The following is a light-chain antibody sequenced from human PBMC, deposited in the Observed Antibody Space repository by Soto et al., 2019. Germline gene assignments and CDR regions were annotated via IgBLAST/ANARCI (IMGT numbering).Light chain of an antibody. CDR3: SAYRSGRPLV. CDR2: DVS. V-gene: IGLV2-14*01. Sequence: QSALPQPASVSGSPGQSITISCTGTSSDAGGYTYVSWYQQHPGKAPKLMIYDVSIRPSGVSNRFSGSKSGNTDSLTISWLKAEGEDDYYCSAYRSGRPLVLGGASKLTV. J-gene: IGLJ2*01. CDR1: SSDAGGYTY.